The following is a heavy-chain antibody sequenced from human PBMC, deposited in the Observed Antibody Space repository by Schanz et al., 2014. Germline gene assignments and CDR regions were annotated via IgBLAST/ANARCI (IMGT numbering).Heavy chain of an antibody. CDR1: GYTFTSYG. J-gene: IGHJ2*01. D-gene: IGHD3-16*01. CDR2: ISAYNGNT. Sequence: GPEVKEPGASVKVSCKASGYTFTSYGINWVRQAPGQGLEWMGWISAYNGNTNYAQKLQGRVTMTTDTSANTAYMELRSLRSDDTAHYYCVRVPSRDVSFDLWGRGTLVTVSS. CDR3: VRVPSRDVSFDL. V-gene: IGHV1-18*01.